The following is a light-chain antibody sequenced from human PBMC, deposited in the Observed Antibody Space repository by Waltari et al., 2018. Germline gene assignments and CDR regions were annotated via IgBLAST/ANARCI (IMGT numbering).Light chain of an antibody. J-gene: IGKJ5*01. Sequence: DIVLTQSPGTLSLSPGERATLSCRASQSVSSSYLAWYQQKPGQAPRLLIYGASSRATGIPDRFSGSGSGTDFTLTISRLEPEDSAVYYCQQYGSSPSITFGQGTRLEIK. CDR2: GAS. CDR3: QQYGSSPSIT. V-gene: IGKV3-20*01. CDR1: QSVSSSY.